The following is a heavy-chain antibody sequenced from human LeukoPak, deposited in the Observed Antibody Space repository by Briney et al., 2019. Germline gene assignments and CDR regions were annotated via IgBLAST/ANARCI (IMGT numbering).Heavy chain of an antibody. D-gene: IGHD3-3*01. V-gene: IGHV3-74*01. CDR2: INTDGSTT. Sequence: GGSLRLSCAASGFTFSNKWMHWVRQAPGKGLVWVSLINTDGSTTSYADSVKGRFTISRDNPKNTLYLQMNSLRAEDTAVYYCVRGGGYYHDYWGQGTLVTVSS. CDR3: VRGGGYYHDY. J-gene: IGHJ4*02. CDR1: GFTFSNKW.